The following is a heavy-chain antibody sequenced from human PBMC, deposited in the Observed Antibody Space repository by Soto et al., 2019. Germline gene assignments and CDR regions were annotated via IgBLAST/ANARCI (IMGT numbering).Heavy chain of an antibody. V-gene: IGHV1-2*02. CDR2: INPATGAA. Sequence: QLHLVQSGAVVKKPGASVTVSCSASGYPVTAYYMHWVRQAPGRGLEWMGGINPATGAAKYTQTFPGRVTTTRATPPSPVFRETRAPTPEDPPAFLSAGGGGVGVAGSAAFDMWGQGTLVTVSS. J-gene: IGHJ3*02. CDR1: GYPVTAYY. D-gene: IGHD3-3*01. CDR3: AGGGGVGVAGSAAFDM.